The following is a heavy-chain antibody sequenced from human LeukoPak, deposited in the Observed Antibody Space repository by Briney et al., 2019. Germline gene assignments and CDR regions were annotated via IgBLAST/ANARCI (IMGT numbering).Heavy chain of an antibody. CDR1: GFTFSSYA. V-gene: IGHV3-30-3*01. CDR2: ISYDGSNK. CDR3: ARASDYYDSSGYYQGSYYFDY. Sequence: GGFVRLPCAASGFTFSSYAMHWVRQAPGKGLEWVAVISYDGSNKYYADSVKGRFTISRDNSKNTLYLQMNSLRAEDTAVYYCARASDYYDSSGYYQGSYYFDYWGQGTLVTVSS. J-gene: IGHJ4*02. D-gene: IGHD3-22*01.